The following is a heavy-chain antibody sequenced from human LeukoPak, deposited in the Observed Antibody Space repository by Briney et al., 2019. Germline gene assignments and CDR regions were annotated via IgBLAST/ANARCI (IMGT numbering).Heavy chain of an antibody. CDR1: GGSISSYY. CDR3: ARACSGGSCYPGEDAFDI. J-gene: IGHJ3*02. CDR2: IYYSGST. Sequence: PSETLSLTCTVSGGSISSYYWSWIRRPPGKGLEWIGYIYYSGSTNYNPSLKSRVTISVDTSKNQFSLKLSSVTAADTAVYYRARACSGGSCYPGEDAFDIWGQGTMVTVSS. V-gene: IGHV4-59*01. D-gene: IGHD2-15*01.